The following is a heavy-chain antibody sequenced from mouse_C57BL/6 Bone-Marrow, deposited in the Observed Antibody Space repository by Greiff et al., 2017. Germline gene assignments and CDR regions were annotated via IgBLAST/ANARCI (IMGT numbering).Heavy chain of an antibody. D-gene: IGHD2-3*01. J-gene: IGHJ2*01. CDR3: AKDDGYYLYYFDY. V-gene: IGHV14-3*01. CDR1: GFNIKNTY. Sequence: EVQLQQSVAELVRPGASVKLSCTASGFNIKNTYMHWVKQRPEQGLEWIGRIDPANGNTKYTPKFQGKATITADTSANTAYLQLSRLTSEDTAVYYCAKDDGYYLYYFDYWGQGTTLTVSS. CDR2: IDPANGNT.